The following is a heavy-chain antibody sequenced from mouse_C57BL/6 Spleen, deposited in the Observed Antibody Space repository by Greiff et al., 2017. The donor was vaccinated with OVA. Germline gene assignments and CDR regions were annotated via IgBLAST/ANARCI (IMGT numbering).Heavy chain of an antibody. CDR2: IWSGGST. J-gene: IGHJ3*01. CDR3: ARNGYSPFAY. V-gene: IGHV2-2*01. D-gene: IGHD2-3*01. Sequence: QVQLQQSGPGLVQPSQSLSITCTVSGFSLTSYGVHWVRQSPGKGLEWLGVIWSGGSTDNNAAFISRLSISKDNSKSQVFFKMNSLQADDTAIYYCARNGYSPFAYWGQGTLVTVSA. CDR1: GFSLTSYG.